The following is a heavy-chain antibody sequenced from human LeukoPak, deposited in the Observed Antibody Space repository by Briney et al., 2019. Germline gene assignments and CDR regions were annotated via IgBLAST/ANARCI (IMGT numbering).Heavy chain of an antibody. CDR2: IYPGDSDT. Sequence: GESLKISCKGSGYSFTSYWIGWVRQMPGKGLESMAIIYPGDSDTRYSPSFQGQVTISADKSISTAYLQWSSLKASDTAMYYCARDAVNYDILTGYYIGDAFDIWGQGTMVTVSS. J-gene: IGHJ3*02. D-gene: IGHD3-9*01. CDR3: ARDAVNYDILTGYYIGDAFDI. V-gene: IGHV5-51*01. CDR1: GYSFTSYW.